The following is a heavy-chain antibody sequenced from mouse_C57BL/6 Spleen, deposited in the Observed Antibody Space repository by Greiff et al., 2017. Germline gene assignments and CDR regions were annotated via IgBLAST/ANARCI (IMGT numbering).Heavy chain of an antibody. CDR1: GFTFSDYG. J-gene: IGHJ4*01. CDR3: ARRTYYYGSSYYAMDY. V-gene: IGHV5-17*01. CDR2: ISSGSSTI. D-gene: IGHD1-1*01. Sequence: EVQGVESGGGLVKPGGSLKLSCAASGFTFSDYGMHWVRQAPEKGLEWVAYISSGSSTIYYADTVKGRFTISRDNAKNTLFLQMTSLRSEDTAMYYCARRTYYYGSSYYAMDYWGQGTSVTVSS.